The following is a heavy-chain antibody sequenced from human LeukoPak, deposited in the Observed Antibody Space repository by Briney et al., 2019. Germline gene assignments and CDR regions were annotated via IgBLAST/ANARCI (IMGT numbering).Heavy chain of an antibody. J-gene: IGHJ4*02. CDR2: IYYSGST. V-gene: IGHV4-59*01. CDR1: GGSISSYY. Sequence: SETLSLTCTVSGGSISSYYWSWIRQPPGKGLEWIGYIYYSGSTNYNPSLKSRVTISVDTSKNQFSLKLSSVTAADTAVYYCARGASVLRYFDWLSPFDYWGQGTLVTVSS. D-gene: IGHD3-9*01. CDR3: ARGASVLRYFDWLSPFDY.